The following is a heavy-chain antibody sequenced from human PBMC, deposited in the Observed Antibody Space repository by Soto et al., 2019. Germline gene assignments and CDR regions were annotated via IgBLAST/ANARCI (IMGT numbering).Heavy chain of an antibody. J-gene: IGHJ6*02. CDR2: IDPSDSYT. V-gene: IGHV5-10-1*03. D-gene: IGHD3-10*01. CDR3: ARHVGPRRWSLWFGDQGGMDV. Sequence: EVQLVQSGAEVKKPGESLRISCKGSGYSFTSYWISWVRQMPGKGLEWMGRIDPSDSYTNYSPSFQGHVTISADKSISTAYLQWSSLKASDTAMYYCARHVGPRRWSLWFGDQGGMDVWGQGTTVTVSS. CDR1: GYSFTSYW.